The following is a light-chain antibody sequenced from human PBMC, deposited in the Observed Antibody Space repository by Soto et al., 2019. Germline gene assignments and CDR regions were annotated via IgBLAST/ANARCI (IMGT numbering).Light chain of an antibody. V-gene: IGLV2-14*01. CDR3: NSYTAFNTRV. CDR1: SSDVGAYEY. CDR2: EVS. J-gene: IGLJ1*01. Sequence: QSALAQPASVSGSLGQSITISCTGTSSDVGAYEYVSWYQQHPGKVPKLLIYEVSDRPPGISDRFSGSKSGNTASLTISRLQSEDVADYYCNSYTAFNTRVFGTGTKLTVL.